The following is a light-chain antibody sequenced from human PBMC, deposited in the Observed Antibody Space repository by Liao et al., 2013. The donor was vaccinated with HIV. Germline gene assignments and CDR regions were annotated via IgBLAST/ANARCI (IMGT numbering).Light chain of an antibody. Sequence: GSVTPGGTASITCGGYRSTMNGVHWYQKKPGQSPVLVIYSDDKRPSGIPERFSGSNSGDTATLTISGTQAMDEADYYCQAWDNRNAVFGGGTKLTVL. J-gene: IGLJ2*01. V-gene: IGLV3-1*01. CDR1: RSTMNG. CDR2: SDD. CDR3: QAWDNRNAV.